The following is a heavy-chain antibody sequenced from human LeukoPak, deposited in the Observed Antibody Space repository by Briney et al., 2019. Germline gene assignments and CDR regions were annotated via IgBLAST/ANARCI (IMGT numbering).Heavy chain of an antibody. J-gene: IGHJ6*03. V-gene: IGHV1-2*02. CDR3: ATSWGSGHYYYYMDV. CDR1: GYTFTGYY. CDR2: INPNSGGA. Sequence: ASVKVSCKASGYTFTGYYMHWVRQAPGQGLEWMGWINPNSGGANYAQKFQGRVTMTRDTSISTAYMELSRLRSDDTAVYYCATSWGSGHYYYYMDVWGKGTTVTVSS. D-gene: IGHD2-2*01.